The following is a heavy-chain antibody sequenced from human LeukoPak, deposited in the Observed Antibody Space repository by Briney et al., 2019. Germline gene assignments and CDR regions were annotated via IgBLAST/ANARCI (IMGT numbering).Heavy chain of an antibody. D-gene: IGHD6-13*01. V-gene: IGHV4-34*01. Sequence: PSETLSLTCAVYGGSFSGYYWSWIRQPPGKGLEWIGEINHSGSTNYNPSLKSRVTISVDTSKNQFSLKLSSVTAADTAVYYCARGTPGLARIAAAGLVYYYYMDVWGKGTTVTVSS. CDR3: ARGTPGLARIAAAGLVYYYYMDV. CDR1: GGSFSGYY. J-gene: IGHJ6*03. CDR2: INHSGST.